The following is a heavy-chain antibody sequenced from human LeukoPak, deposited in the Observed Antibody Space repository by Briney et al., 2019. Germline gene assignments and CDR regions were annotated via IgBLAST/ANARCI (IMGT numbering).Heavy chain of an antibody. CDR2: INPNSGGT. Sequence: GASVKVSCKASGYTFTGYYMHWVRQAPGQGLEWMGWINPNSGGTNYAQKFQGRVTMTRDTSISTAYVELSRLRSDDTAVYYCARISEVCYDSSGYYCTYFDYWGQGTLVTVSS. CDR1: GYTFTGYY. D-gene: IGHD3-22*01. V-gene: IGHV1-2*02. CDR3: ARISEVCYDSSGYYCTYFDY. J-gene: IGHJ4*02.